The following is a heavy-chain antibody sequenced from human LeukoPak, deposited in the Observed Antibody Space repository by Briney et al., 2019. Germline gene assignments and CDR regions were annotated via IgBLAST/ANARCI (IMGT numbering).Heavy chain of an antibody. Sequence: SQTLSLTCTVSGGSISSGDYYWRWIRQPPGKGLEWIGYIYYSGSTYYNPSLKSRVTISVDTSKNQFSLKLSSVTAADTAVYYCARAHFGVVPIMLYYMDVWGKGTTVTVSS. J-gene: IGHJ6*03. D-gene: IGHD3-3*01. CDR1: GGSISSGDYY. V-gene: IGHV4-30-4*08. CDR3: ARAHFGVVPIMLYYMDV. CDR2: IYYSGST.